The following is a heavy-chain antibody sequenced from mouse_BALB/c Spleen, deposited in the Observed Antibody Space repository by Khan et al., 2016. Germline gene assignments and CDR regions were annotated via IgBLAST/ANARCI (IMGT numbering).Heavy chain of an antibody. V-gene: IGHV2-9*02. CDR3: ARGYYGNPYYAMDY. CDR2: IWAGGST. CDR1: GFSLTSYG. Sequence: VQLQESGPGLVAPSQSLSITCTVSGFSLTSYGVHWVRQPPGKGLEWLGVIWAGGSTNYNSALMSRLSISKDNSKNQVFLKMNSLQTDDTAMYYCARGYYGNPYYAMDYWGQGTSVTVSS. D-gene: IGHD2-1*01. J-gene: IGHJ4*01.